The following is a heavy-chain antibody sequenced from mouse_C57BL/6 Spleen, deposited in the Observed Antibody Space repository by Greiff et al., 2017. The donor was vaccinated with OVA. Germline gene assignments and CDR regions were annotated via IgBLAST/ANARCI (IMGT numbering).Heavy chain of an antibody. Sequence: EVKLQQSGPELVKPGASVKISCKASGYTFTDYYMNWVKQSHGKSLEWIGDINPNNGGTSYNQKFKGKATLTVDKSSSTAYMELRSLTSEDSAVYYCARGYYGSSSYFDYWGQGTTLTVSS. CDR1: GYTFTDYY. V-gene: IGHV1-26*01. CDR2: INPNNGGT. J-gene: IGHJ2*01. D-gene: IGHD1-1*01. CDR3: ARGYYGSSSYFDY.